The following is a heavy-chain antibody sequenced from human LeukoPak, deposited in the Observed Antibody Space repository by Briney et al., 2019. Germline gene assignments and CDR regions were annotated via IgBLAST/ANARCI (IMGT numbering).Heavy chain of an antibody. CDR3: ARDFYYDYVWGSYRYTDSNVPDAFDI. D-gene: IGHD3-16*02. V-gene: IGHV4-4*07. Sequence: SETLSLTCTVSGGSISSYYWSWIRQPAGKGLEWIGRIYTSGSTNYNPSLKSRVTMSVDTSKNQFSLKLSSVTAADTAVYYRARDFYYDYVWGSYRYTDSNVPDAFDIWGQGTMVTVSS. CDR1: GGSISSYY. CDR2: IYTSGST. J-gene: IGHJ3*02.